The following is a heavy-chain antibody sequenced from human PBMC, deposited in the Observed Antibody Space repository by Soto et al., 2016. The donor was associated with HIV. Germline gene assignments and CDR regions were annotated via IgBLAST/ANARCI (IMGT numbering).Heavy chain of an antibody. V-gene: IGHV3-23*01. CDR3: AKGDYYDSSGFIDY. J-gene: IGHJ4*02. D-gene: IGHD3-22*01. CDR1: GFTFSSYA. Sequence: EVQLLESGGGLVQPGESLRLSCAASGFTFSSYAMSWVRQAPGKGLEWVSAISGSGGSTYYADSVKGRFTISRDNSKNTLYLQMNSLRAEDTAVYYCAKGDYYDSSGFIDYWGQGTLVTVSS. CDR2: ISGSGGST.